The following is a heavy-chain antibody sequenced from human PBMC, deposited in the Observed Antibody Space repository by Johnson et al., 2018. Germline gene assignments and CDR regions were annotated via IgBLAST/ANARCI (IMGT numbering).Heavy chain of an antibody. CDR1: GFSFSSHA. Sequence: EVQLVESGGGLVQPGGSLRLSCAASGFSFSSHAMTWVRQAPGKGLEWVSVVLPDGYSKYADSVKGRFTISRDNSKDTLYLQMNSLTAEDSAIYYGAKERVERRFGFDVWGQGTMVTVSS. D-gene: IGHD1-1*01. J-gene: IGHJ3*01. CDR2: VLPDGYS. CDR3: AKERVERRFGFDV. V-gene: IGHV3-23*04.